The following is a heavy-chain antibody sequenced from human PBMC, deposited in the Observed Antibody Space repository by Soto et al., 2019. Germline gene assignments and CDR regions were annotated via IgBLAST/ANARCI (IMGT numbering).Heavy chain of an antibody. D-gene: IGHD3-22*01. Sequence: ASVKVSCKASGYTFTGYYMHRVRQAPGQGLEWMGWINPNSGGTNYAQKFQGWVTMTRDTSISTAYMELSRLRSDDTAVYYCARDKGLEYYYDSSGYPPYYYYYGMDVWGQGTTVTVSS. CDR3: ARDKGLEYYYDSSGYPPYYYYYGMDV. CDR1: GYTFTGYY. CDR2: INPNSGGT. J-gene: IGHJ6*02. V-gene: IGHV1-2*04.